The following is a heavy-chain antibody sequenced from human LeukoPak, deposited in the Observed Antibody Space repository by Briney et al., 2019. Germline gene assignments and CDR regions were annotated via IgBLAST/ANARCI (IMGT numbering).Heavy chain of an antibody. D-gene: IGHD1-1*01. CDR3: ARGPAWYN. Sequence: PGGSLRLSCAASGFTVSSNHMSWVRQAPGKGLEWVSVIYSGGSTDYADSVKGRFTISRDNLKNTLYLQMNTLRAEDTAVYYCARGPAWYNWGQGTLVTVSS. CDR1: GFTVSSNH. J-gene: IGHJ4*02. V-gene: IGHV3-53*01. CDR2: IYSGGST.